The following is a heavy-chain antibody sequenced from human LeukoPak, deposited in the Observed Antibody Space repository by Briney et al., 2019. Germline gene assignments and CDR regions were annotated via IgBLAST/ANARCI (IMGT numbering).Heavy chain of an antibody. V-gene: IGHV3-23*01. Sequence: GGSLRLSCAASGFTFSSYAMSWVRQAPGKGQELVSAISGSGGSTYYADSVKGRFTFSRDNSKNTLYLQMNSLRAEDTAVYYCAKFPPDYDYVWGTASFDPWGQGTLVTVSS. CDR2: ISGSGGST. J-gene: IGHJ5*02. CDR3: AKFPPDYDYVWGTASFDP. CDR1: GFTFSSYA. D-gene: IGHD3-16*01.